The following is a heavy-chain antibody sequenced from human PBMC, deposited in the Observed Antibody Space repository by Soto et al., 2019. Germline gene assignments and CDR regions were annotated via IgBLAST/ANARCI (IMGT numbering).Heavy chain of an antibody. CDR3: ARYSGSRPYYYYGMDV. J-gene: IGHJ6*02. Sequence: PGGSLRLSCAASGFTFSSYSMNWVRQAPGKGLEWVSYISSSSSNIYYADSVKGRFTISRDNAKNSLYLQMNSLRAEDTAVYYCARYSGSRPYYYYGMDVWGQGTTVTVSS. V-gene: IGHV3-21*05. CDR2: ISSSSSNI. D-gene: IGHD1-26*01. CDR1: GFTFSSYS.